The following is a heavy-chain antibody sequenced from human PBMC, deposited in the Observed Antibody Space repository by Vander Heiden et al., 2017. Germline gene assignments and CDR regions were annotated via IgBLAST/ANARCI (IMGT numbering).Heavy chain of an antibody. J-gene: IGHJ6*02. CDR1: GYTFTSYD. CDR3: ARAIAVAGNYYYGMDV. D-gene: IGHD6-19*01. Sequence: QVQLVQSGAEVKKPGASVKVSCKASGYTFTSYDISWVRQATGQGLEWMGWMNPNSGNTGYAQKFQGRVTMTRNTSISTAYMELSSLRSEDTAVYYCARAIAVAGNYYYGMDVWGQGTTVTVSS. CDR2: MNPNSGNT. V-gene: IGHV1-8*01.